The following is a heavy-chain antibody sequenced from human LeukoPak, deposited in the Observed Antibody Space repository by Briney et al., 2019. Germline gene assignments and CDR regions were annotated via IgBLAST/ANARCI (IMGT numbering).Heavy chain of an antibody. Sequence: SETLSLTCSVSGASISNGEHFWSWIRQPPGKDLEWIGYIYYSGNSYYNPSLKNRVAISLDRSKTQFSLELTSVTAADTAVYYCARAGARGYIHADAHDSWGRGTLVTVSS. CDR1: GASISNGEHF. J-gene: IGHJ4*02. CDR2: IYYSGNS. V-gene: IGHV4-30-4*08. CDR3: ARAGARGYIHADAHDS. D-gene: IGHD5-18*01.